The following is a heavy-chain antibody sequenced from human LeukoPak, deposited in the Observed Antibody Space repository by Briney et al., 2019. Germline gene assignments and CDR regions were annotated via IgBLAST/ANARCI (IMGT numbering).Heavy chain of an antibody. CDR2: ISTGSSTT. J-gene: IGHJ4*02. Sequence: GGSLRLSCAASEFAFSTYNMNWVRQAPGKGLEWVSYISTGSSTTYYADSVKGRFTISRDNVENSLYLQMNSLRDEDTAVYYCAKGPLRGTAAAIDYWGQGTLVTVSS. CDR1: EFAFSTYN. V-gene: IGHV3-48*02. CDR3: AKGPLRGTAAAIDY. D-gene: IGHD2-2*01.